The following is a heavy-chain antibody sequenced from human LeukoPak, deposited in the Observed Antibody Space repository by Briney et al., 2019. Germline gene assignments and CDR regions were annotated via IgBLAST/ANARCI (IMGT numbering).Heavy chain of an antibody. D-gene: IGHD2-21*01. V-gene: IGHV4-59*01. CDR3: ARARLAYCGGDCYLTDAFDI. Sequence: SETLSLTCTVSGGSISSYYWSWIRQPPGKGLEWIGYIYYSGSTNYNPSLKSRVTISVDTSKNQFSLKLSSVTAADTAVYYCARARLAYCGGDCYLTDAFDIWGQGTMVTVSS. CDR2: IYYSGST. J-gene: IGHJ3*02. CDR1: GGSISSYY.